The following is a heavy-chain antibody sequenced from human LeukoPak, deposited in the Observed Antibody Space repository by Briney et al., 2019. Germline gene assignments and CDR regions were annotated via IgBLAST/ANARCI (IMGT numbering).Heavy chain of an antibody. CDR1: GFTFSSYS. V-gene: IGHV3-48*04. Sequence: PGGSLRLSCAASGFTFSSYSMNWVRQAPGKGLEWVSYISSSSSTIYYADSVKGRFTISRDNAKNSLYLQMNSLRAEDTAVYYCARGRIVTAAISDNWFYPWGQGTLCTVSS. CDR2: ISSSSSTI. J-gene: IGHJ5*02. D-gene: IGHD2-2*01. CDR3: ARGRIVTAAISDNWFYP.